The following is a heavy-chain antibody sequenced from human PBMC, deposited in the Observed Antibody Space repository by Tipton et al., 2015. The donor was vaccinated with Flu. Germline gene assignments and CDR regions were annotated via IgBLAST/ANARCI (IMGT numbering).Heavy chain of an antibody. CDR1: GDSISSDYY. V-gene: IGHV4-38-2*02. D-gene: IGHD6-19*01. CDR2: IFRTGNT. Sequence: TLSLTCTISGDSISSDYYWGWIRQPPGKGLEWIGNIFRTGNTYRNPSLKSRVTISIDTSKNQFSLRLTSVTAADTALYFCARAESSLWAGHYYGLDVWGQGTTVTVSS. CDR3: ARAESSLWAGHYYGLDV. J-gene: IGHJ6*02.